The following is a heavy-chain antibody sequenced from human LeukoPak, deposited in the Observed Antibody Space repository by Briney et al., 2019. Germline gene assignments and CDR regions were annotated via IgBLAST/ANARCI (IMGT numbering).Heavy chain of an antibody. J-gene: IGHJ4*02. V-gene: IGHV3-30*02. Sequence: PGGSLRLSCAASGFTFRSYGMHWVRQAPGKGLEWVTFIRYDGNNKYYADSVKGRLTISRDNSKNTLYLQMNSLRAEDTAVYYCAKNYSSSLRGGFDYWGQGTLVTVYS. CDR1: GFTFRSYG. D-gene: IGHD6-6*01. CDR2: IRYDGNNK. CDR3: AKNYSSSLRGGFDY.